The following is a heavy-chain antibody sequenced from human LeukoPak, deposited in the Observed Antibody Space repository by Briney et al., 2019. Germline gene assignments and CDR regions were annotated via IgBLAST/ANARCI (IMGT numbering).Heavy chain of an antibody. CDR2: ISVYNGNT. CDR1: GYTFTNYG. CDR3: VRDRALWFGELFPD. Sequence: ASVKVSCKASGYTFTNYGFSWARQAPGQGLERMGWISVYNGNTNYAQKFQGRITMTTDTSTTTAYMELRSLRADDTAVYYCVRDRALWFGELFPDWGQGTLVTVSS. D-gene: IGHD3-10*01. V-gene: IGHV1-18*01. J-gene: IGHJ4*02.